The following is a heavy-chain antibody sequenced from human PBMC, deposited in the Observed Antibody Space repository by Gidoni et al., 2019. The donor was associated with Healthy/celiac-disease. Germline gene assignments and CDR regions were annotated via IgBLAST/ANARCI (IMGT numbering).Heavy chain of an antibody. D-gene: IGHD3-3*01. CDR2: INAGNGTT. V-gene: IGHV1-3*01. CDR3: AVSGYYDCWSGYYTPIDY. CDR1: GYTFTSYA. Sequence: QVQLVQSGAEVKKPGASVKVSCKASGYTFTSYALHWVRQAPGQRLEWMGWINAGNGTTKYSQKFQGRVTITRDTSESTAYRELSSLRSEDTAVYYCAVSGYYDCWSGYYTPIDYWGQGTLGTVSS. J-gene: IGHJ4*02.